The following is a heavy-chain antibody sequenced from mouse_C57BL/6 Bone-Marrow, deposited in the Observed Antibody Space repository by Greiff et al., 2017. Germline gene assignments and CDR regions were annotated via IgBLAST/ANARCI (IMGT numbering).Heavy chain of an antibody. J-gene: IGHJ2*01. V-gene: IGHV7-3*01. D-gene: IGHD1-1*02. CDR3: ARSVANWPYFDL. Sequence: EVKLVESGGGLVQPGGSLSLSCAASGFTFTDYYMSWVRQPPGKALEWLGFIRNKANGYTTEYSASVKGRFTISRDNSQSILYLQMNALGAEDSATYYCARSVANWPYFDLWGQGTTLTVTS. CDR2: IRNKANGYTT. CDR1: GFTFTDYY.